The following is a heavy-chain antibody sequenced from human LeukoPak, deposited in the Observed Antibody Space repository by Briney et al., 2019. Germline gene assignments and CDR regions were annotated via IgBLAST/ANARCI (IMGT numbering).Heavy chain of an antibody. CDR1: GYTFTSYV. J-gene: IGHJ6*02. CDR2: ISAYNDNT. V-gene: IGHV1-18*01. Sequence: ASVKVSCKASGYTFTSYVISWVRQAPGQGLEWMGWISAYNDNTNYAQKLQGRVTMTTDTSTSTAYMELRSLRSDDTAVYYCARDQGVWFGETSYYYGLDVWGQGTTVTVSS. D-gene: IGHD3-10*01. CDR3: ARDQGVWFGETSYYYGLDV.